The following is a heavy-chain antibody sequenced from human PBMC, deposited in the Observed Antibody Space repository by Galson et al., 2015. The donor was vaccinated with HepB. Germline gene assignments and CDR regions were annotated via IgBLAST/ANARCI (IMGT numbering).Heavy chain of an antibody. CDR3: AHLDVLSASYHAFAV. CDR2: MSWDDAE. D-gene: IGHD6-19*01. CDR1: SLSGSG. Sequence: SLSGSGMNWIRQPPGKALEWLALMSWDDAERYSPSLKSRVTITKDTSQNHVVLTLTKMDPVDTGTYYCAHLDVLSASYHAFAVWGQGTRVSVSS. J-gene: IGHJ3*01. V-gene: IGHV2-5*02.